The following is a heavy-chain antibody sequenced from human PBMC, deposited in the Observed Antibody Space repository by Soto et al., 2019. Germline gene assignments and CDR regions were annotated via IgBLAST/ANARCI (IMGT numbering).Heavy chain of an antibody. CDR3: VKDKTNTIFGVVNHFDF. D-gene: IGHD3-3*01. Sequence: QPGGSLRLSCSASGFTFSTNAMHWVRQVPGKGLEYVSGISSNGGSTYYSESVQGRFSISRDNSKNTLHLQMSSLRAEDTAIYYCVKDKTNTIFGVVNHFDFWGQGAQVTVSS. CDR2: ISSNGGST. V-gene: IGHV3-64D*06. J-gene: IGHJ4*02. CDR1: GFTFSTNA.